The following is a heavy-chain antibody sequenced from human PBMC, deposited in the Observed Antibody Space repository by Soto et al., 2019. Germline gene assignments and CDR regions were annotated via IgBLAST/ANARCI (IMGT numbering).Heavy chain of an antibody. V-gene: IGHV4-30-4*01. J-gene: IGHJ4*02. CDR2: IYYSGST. CDR3: ARVSLAHGSSWSFDY. Sequence: PSETLSLTCTVSGGSISSGDYYWSWIRQPPGKGLEWIGYIYYSGSTYYNPSLKSRVTISVDTSKNQFSLKLSSVTAADTAVYYCARVSLAHGSSWSFDYWGQGTLVTVSS. D-gene: IGHD6-13*01. CDR1: GGSISSGDYY.